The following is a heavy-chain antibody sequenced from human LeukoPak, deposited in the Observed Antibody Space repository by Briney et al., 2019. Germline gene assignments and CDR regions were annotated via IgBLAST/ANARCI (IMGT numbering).Heavy chain of an antibody. D-gene: IGHD2-15*01. V-gene: IGHV3-48*01. CDR2: ISNTGSTI. Sequence: GGSPRLSCAASGFTFSTYHMNWVRQSPGKGLEWISYISNTGSTIYYADSVKGRFTISRDNARNSLYLQMNSLRAEDTAVYYCARALSYCSGGSCSHDYFDYWGQGTLVTVSS. J-gene: IGHJ4*02. CDR3: ARALSYCSGGSCSHDYFDY. CDR1: GFTFSTYH.